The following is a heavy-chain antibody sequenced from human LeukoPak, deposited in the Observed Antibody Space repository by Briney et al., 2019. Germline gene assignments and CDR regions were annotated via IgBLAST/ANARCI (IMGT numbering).Heavy chain of an antibody. V-gene: IGHV3-66*01. CDR1: GFTVSSNY. Sequence: GGSLRLSCAASGFTVSSNYMRWVRQAPGKGLEWVSVIYGGGSTYYADSVKGRFTISRDNSKNTLYLQMNSLRADDTAVYYCARDRAVVTPTLDYYYGMDVWGQGTTVTVSS. J-gene: IGHJ6*02. CDR3: ARDRAVVTPTLDYYYGMDV. D-gene: IGHD4-23*01. CDR2: IYGGGST.